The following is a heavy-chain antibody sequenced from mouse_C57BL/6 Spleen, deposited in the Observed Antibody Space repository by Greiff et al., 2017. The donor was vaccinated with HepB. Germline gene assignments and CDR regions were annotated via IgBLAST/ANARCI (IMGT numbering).Heavy chain of an antibody. V-gene: IGHV5-9-1*02. CDR3: TGGSSSFAY. D-gene: IGHD1-1*01. J-gene: IGHJ3*01. CDR1: GFTFSSYA. Sequence: EVMLVESGEGLVKPGGSLKLSCAASGFTFSSYAMSWVRQTPEKRLEWVAYISSGGDYIYYADTVKGRFTISRDNARNTLYLQMSSLKSENTAMYYCTGGSSSFAYWGKGTLVTVSA. CDR2: ISSGGDYI.